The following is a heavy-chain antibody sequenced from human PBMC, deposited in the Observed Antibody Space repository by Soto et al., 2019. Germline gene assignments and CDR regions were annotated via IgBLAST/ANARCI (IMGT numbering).Heavy chain of an antibody. CDR3: AKAHPAYDFWSGYPLDS. CDR1: GFTFSSYA. Sequence: GGSLRLSCAASGFTFSSYAMSWVRQAPGKGLEWVSAISGSGGSTYYADSVKGRFTISRDNSKNTLYLQMNSLRAEDTAVYYCAKAHPAYDFWSGYPLDSWGQGTLVTVSS. J-gene: IGHJ4*02. V-gene: IGHV3-23*01. CDR2: ISGSGGST. D-gene: IGHD3-3*01.